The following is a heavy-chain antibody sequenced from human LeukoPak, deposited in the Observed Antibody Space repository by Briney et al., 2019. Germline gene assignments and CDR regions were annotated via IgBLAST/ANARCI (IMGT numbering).Heavy chain of an antibody. CDR3: ARENWDIVAVPMDV. CDR1: GFSFSASS. D-gene: IGHD5-12*01. J-gene: IGHJ6*04. Sequence: PGGSLRLSCEASGFSFSASSMNWVRQAPGKGLEWISYISSSSSAIYYADSVRGRFIISRDNAKDSLYLQMNSLRAEDTAVYYCARENWDIVAVPMDVWGKGTTVTVSS. CDR2: ISSSSSAI. V-gene: IGHV3-48*01.